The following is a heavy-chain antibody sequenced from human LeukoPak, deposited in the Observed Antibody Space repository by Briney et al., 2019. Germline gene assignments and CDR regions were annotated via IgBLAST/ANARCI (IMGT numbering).Heavy chain of an antibody. CDR2: ISGSGGST. D-gene: IGHD3-22*01. Sequence: GGSLRLSCAASGFTFSSYSMNWVRQAPGKGLEWVSAISGSGGSTYYADSVKGRFTISRDNSKNTLYLQVNSLRAEDMAVYYCAKTNTAFYDSSGDAFDIWGQGTMVTVSS. CDR3: AKTNTAFYDSSGDAFDI. V-gene: IGHV3-23*01. J-gene: IGHJ3*02. CDR1: GFTFSSYS.